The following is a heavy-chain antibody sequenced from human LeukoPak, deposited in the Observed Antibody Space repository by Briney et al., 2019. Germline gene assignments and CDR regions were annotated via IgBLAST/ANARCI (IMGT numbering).Heavy chain of an antibody. CDR3: ARAGGYGLIDY. Sequence: SETLSLTCNVSGASMSNYYWVWIRQPPGKGLEWIGSIYHSGTTHSGSTYYNPSLKSRVTISLDTSKNQFSLKVGSMTAADTAVYYCARAGGYGLIDYWGQGTVVTVSS. D-gene: IGHD5-18*01. J-gene: IGHJ4*02. CDR2: IYHSGTTHSGST. CDR1: GASMSNYY. V-gene: IGHV4-39*07.